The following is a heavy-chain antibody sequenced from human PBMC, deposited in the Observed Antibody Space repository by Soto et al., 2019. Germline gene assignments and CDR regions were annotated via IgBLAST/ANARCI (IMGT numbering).Heavy chain of an antibody. CDR3: ARDDYGSGRTYYYYYGMDV. J-gene: IGHJ6*02. CDR1: GGTFSSYA. D-gene: IGHD3-10*01. Sequence: QVQLVQSGAEVKKPGSSVKVSCKASGGTFSSYAISWVRQAPGQGLEWMGGIIPIFGTANYAQKFQGRVTITADESTSTAYMELSSLGSEDTAVYYCARDDYGSGRTYYYYYGMDVWGQGTTVTVSS. CDR2: IIPIFGTA. V-gene: IGHV1-69*01.